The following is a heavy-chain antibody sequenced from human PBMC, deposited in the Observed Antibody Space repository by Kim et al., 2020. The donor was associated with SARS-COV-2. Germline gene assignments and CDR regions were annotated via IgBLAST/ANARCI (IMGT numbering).Heavy chain of an antibody. V-gene: IGHV3-30-3*01. CDR1: GFTFSSYA. D-gene: IGHD2-15*01. J-gene: IGHJ6*02. CDR3: ARAEYCSGGSCYSFSPDYGMDV. Sequence: GGSLRLSCAASGFTFSSYAMHWVRQAPGKGLEWVAVISYDGSNKYYADSVKGRFTISRDNSKNTLYLQMNSLRAEDTAVYYCARAEYCSGGSCYSFSPDYGMDVWGQGTTVTVSS. CDR2: ISYDGSNK.